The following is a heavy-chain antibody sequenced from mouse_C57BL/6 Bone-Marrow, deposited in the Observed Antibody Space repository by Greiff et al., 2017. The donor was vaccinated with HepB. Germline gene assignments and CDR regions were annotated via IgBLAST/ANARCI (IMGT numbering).Heavy chain of an antibody. D-gene: IGHD3-3*01. V-gene: IGHV1-81*01. J-gene: IGHJ3*01. CDR1: GYTFTSYG. Sequence: QVQLQQSGAELARPGASVKLSCKASGYTFTSYGISWVKQRTGQGLEWIGEIYPRSGNTYYNEKFKGKATLTADKSSSTAYMELRSLTSEDSAVYFCARWGDRGFAYWGQGTLVTVSA. CDR2: IYPRSGNT. CDR3: ARWGDRGFAY.